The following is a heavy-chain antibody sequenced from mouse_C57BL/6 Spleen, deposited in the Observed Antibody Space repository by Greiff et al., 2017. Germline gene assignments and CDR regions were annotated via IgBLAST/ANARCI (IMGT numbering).Heavy chain of an antibody. D-gene: IGHD2-3*01. CDR3: ARYWIYDGFDY. Sequence: EVQLVESGGGLVQPGGSLSLSCAASGFTFTDYYMSWVRQPPGKALEWLGFIRNKANGYTTEYSASVKGRFTISRDNSQSILYLQMNALRAEDSATYYCARYWIYDGFDYWGQGTTLTVSS. CDR1: GFTFTDYY. V-gene: IGHV7-3*01. J-gene: IGHJ2*01. CDR2: IRNKANGYTT.